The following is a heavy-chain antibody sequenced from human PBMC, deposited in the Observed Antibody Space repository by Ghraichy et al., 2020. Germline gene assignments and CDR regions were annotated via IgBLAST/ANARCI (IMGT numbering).Heavy chain of an antibody. CDR2: ISGSGGST. CDR3: AKSFDYGSGSFYCAFDC. J-gene: IGHJ4*02. D-gene: IGHD3-10*01. CDR1: GFSFSSYA. V-gene: IGHV3-23*01. Sequence: GESLKISCAASGFSFSSYALSWVRLAPGRGLEWVSSISGSGGSTHDADFVKGRFTISRDNSKNTLFLQVNSLRAEDTAVYYCAKSFDYGSGSFYCAFDCWGQGTLVTVSS.